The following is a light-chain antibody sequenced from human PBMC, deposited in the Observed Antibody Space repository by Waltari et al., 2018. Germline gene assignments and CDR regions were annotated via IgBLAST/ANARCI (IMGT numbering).Light chain of an antibody. V-gene: IGKV3-15*01. CDR3: HQYNTWPPAT. CDR2: DAS. J-gene: IGKJ2*01. Sequence: VLTQSPATLYVSPGDTATLSCRASRSVGVNLAWYQQKPGQAPRLLIYDASKWATGIPARFSAAGSGTEFTLTIISLQSKDSAIYYCHQYNTWPPATFGQGTKLDI. CDR1: RSVGVN.